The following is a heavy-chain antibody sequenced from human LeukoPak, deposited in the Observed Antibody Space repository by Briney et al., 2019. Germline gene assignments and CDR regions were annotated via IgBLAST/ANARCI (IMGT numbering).Heavy chain of an antibody. CDR2: IYTSGST. V-gene: IGHV4-61*02. J-gene: IGHJ6*03. CDR3: ARVLGGKISSYMDV. Sequence: PSETLSLTCTVSGGSISSSSYYWGWIRQPAGKGLEWIGRIYTSGSTNYNPSLKSRVTMSVDTSKNQFSLKLSSVTAADTAVYYCARVLGGKISSYMDVWGKGTTVTVSS. CDR1: GGSISSSSYY. D-gene: IGHD2-2*01.